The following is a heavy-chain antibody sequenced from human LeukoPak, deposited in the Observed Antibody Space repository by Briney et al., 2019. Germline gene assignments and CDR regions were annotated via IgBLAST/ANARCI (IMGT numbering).Heavy chain of an antibody. CDR3: AKGYYYDSSGFLYFDY. D-gene: IGHD3-22*01. V-gene: IGHV3-23*01. CDR2: ISGSGGST. Sequence: GGSLRLSCAASGFTFSGYAMSWVRQAPGKGLECVSAISGSGGSTYYADSVKGRFTISRDNSKNTLYLQMNSLRAEDTAVYYCAKGYYYDSSGFLYFDYWGQGTLVTVSS. J-gene: IGHJ4*02. CDR1: GFTFSGYA.